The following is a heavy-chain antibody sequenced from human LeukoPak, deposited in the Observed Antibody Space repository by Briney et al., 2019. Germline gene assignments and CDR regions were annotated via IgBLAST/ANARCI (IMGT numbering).Heavy chain of an antibody. V-gene: IGHV4-34*01. J-gene: IGHJ4*02. CDR3: ARAGLRFSGLGY. CDR2: INHSGST. Sequence: PSETLSLTCAVYGGSFSVYYWSWIRQPPGKGLEGIGEINHSGSTNYNPSLKSRVTISVDTSKNQFSLKLSSVTAADTAVYYCARAGLRFSGLGYWGQGTLVTVSS. D-gene: IGHD3-3*01. CDR1: GGSFSVYY.